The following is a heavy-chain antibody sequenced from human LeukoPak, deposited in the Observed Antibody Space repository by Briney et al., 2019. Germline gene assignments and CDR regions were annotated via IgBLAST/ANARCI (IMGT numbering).Heavy chain of an antibody. CDR3: ARRPYSTSSREAWFDP. D-gene: IGHD6-6*01. J-gene: IGHJ5*02. CDR2: IYPGDSDT. CDR1: GYTFTNYW. V-gene: IGHV5-51*01. Sequence: GESLKISCQASGYTFTNYWIGWVRQMPGKGLEWMGIIYPGDSDTRYSPSFQGQVTISADKSISTAYLQWSSLQASDTAMYYCARRPYSTSSREAWFDPWGQGTLVTVSS.